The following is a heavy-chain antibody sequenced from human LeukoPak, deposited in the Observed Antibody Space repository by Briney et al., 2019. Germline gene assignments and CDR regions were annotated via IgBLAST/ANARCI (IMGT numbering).Heavy chain of an antibody. CDR2: FIGGGGST. V-gene: IGHV3-23*01. D-gene: IGHD2-15*01. Sequence: GGSLRLSCAASGFNFSTYAMNWVRQAPGKGLEWVSVFIGGGGSTYYADSVKGRFTISRDNSKNTLYLQMNSLRAEDTAVYYCAKRGGYSFDYWGQGTLVTVSS. J-gene: IGHJ4*02. CDR3: AKRGGYSFDY. CDR1: GFNFSTYA.